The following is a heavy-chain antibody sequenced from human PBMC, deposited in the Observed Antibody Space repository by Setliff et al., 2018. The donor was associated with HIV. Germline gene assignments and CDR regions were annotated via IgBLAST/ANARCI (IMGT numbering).Heavy chain of an antibody. J-gene: IGHJ4*02. D-gene: IGHD6-13*01. CDR1: GFTYSNYA. V-gene: IGHV3-30*01. Sequence: GGSLRLSCAASGFTYSNYAMHWVRQAPGKGLEWMALISYDGSNIHYADSVKGRFTISRDDSKNTLYLQMNSLRTEDTALYYCARVFSSSWYGIDYWGQGTLVTVSS. CDR2: ISYDGSNI. CDR3: ARVFSSSWYGIDY.